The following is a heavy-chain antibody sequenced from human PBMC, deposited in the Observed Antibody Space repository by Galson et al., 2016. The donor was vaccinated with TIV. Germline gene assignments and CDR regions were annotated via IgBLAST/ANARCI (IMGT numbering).Heavy chain of an antibody. Sequence: SLRLSCAASGFTFSNYWMHWVRQAPGKGLEWVANTNQDGSEKYYVDSVKGRFTISRDNAKNSLFLQMNSLRAEDTALYYCLKAMDVWGQGTTVTVSS. CDR3: LKAMDV. J-gene: IGHJ6*02. V-gene: IGHV3-7*01. CDR1: GFTFSNYW. CDR2: TNQDGSEK.